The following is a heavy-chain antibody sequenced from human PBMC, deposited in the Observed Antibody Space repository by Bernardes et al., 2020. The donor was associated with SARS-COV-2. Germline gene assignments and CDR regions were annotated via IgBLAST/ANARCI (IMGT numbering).Heavy chain of an antibody. D-gene: IGHD2-21*02. CDR2: ISSNDEK. CDR3: ARANCGGNCRWANWFDP. Sequence: SGPTLVKPTETLTLTCTVSGLSLSTGRMGVSWLRQPPGKALEWLAHISSNDEKSYSTSLQDRLAISKDTSKNQVILIMTNMDPGDTATYFCARANCGGNCRWANWFDPWGQGTLVTVSS. J-gene: IGHJ5*02. CDR1: GLSLSTGRMG. V-gene: IGHV2-26*01.